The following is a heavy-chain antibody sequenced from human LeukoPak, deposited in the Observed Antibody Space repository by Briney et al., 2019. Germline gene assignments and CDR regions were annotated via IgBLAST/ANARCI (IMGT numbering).Heavy chain of an antibody. Sequence: GESLKISCKGSGYSFTSYWIGWVRQMPGKGLEWMGIIYPGDSDTRYSPSFQGQVTISADKSISTAYLQWSSLKASDTAMYYCARVDDRDRYGDSNFDYWGQGTLVTVSS. CDR1: GYSFTSYW. J-gene: IGHJ4*02. CDR3: ARVDDRDRYGDSNFDY. V-gene: IGHV5-51*01. CDR2: IYPGDSDT. D-gene: IGHD4-17*01.